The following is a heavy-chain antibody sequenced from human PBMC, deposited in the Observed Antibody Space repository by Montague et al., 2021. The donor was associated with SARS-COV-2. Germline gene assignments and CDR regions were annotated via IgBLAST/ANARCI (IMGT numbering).Heavy chain of an antibody. Sequence: SETLSLTCTVSGGSISSSSYYWGWIRQPPGKGLEWIGSIYYSGSTYYNPSLKSRVPISVDTSKNQFSLKLSSVTAADTAVYYCARLHCSSTSCYYLFFAETSHFDYWGQGTLVTVSS. CDR3: ARLHCSSTSCYYLFFAETSHFDY. D-gene: IGHD2-2*01. V-gene: IGHV4-39*01. CDR2: IYYSGST. J-gene: IGHJ4*02. CDR1: GGSISSSSYY.